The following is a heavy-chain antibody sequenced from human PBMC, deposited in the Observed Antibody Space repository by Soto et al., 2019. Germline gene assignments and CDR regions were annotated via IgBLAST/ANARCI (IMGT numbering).Heavy chain of an antibody. Sequence: SVKVSCKASGGTFSSCAISWVRQAPGQGLEWMGGIIPIFGTANYAQKFQGRVTITADESTSTAYMELSSLRSEDTAVYYCARGNXNYDFWSGYLGYYYYYGTDVWGQGTTVTVS. D-gene: IGHD3-3*01. J-gene: IGHJ6*02. V-gene: IGHV1-69*13. CDR2: IIPIFGTA. CDR3: ARGNXNYDFWSGYLGYYYYYGTDV. CDR1: GGTFSSCA.